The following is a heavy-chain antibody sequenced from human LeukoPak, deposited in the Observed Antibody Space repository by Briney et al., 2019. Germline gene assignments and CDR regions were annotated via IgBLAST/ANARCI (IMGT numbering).Heavy chain of an antibody. CDR1: GGSISSYF. V-gene: IGHV4-4*07. J-gene: IGHJ4*02. D-gene: IGHD6-19*01. CDR2: IYSSGST. CDR3: ARDLVGSGRPFDY. Sequence: SETLSLTCTVSGGSISSYFWSWIRQPAGKGLEWIGRIYSSGSTNYNPSLKSRVTMSVDTSKNQFSLKLNSVTAADTAVYYCARDLVGSGRPFDYWGQGTLVTVSS.